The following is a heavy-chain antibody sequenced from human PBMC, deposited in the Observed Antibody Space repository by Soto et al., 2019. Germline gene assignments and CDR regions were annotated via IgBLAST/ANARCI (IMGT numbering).Heavy chain of an antibody. CDR2: FYYGGSP. CDR3: VRRSDPYGDYFDY. J-gene: IGHJ4*02. Sequence: PSETLSLTCSVSGGSISNSYYYWGWIRQTPGKGLEWIVDFYYGGSPYYNPSLESRVTISADASRNHFSLRLNSVTVTDSGVYYCVRRSDPYGDYFDYWGRGTLVTVSS. V-gene: IGHV4-39*02. D-gene: IGHD4-17*01. CDR1: GGSISNSYYY.